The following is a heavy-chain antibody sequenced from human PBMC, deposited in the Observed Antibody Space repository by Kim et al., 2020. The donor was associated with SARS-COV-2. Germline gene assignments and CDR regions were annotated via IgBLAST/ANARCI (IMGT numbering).Heavy chain of an antibody. V-gene: IGHV1-2*02. D-gene: IGHD2-2*02. Sequence: ASVKVSCKASGYTFTGYYMHWVRQAPGQGLEWMGWINPNSGGTNYAQKFQGRVTMTRDTSISTAYMELSRLRSDDTAVYYCARAVVVVPAAIQKVNWFDPWGQGTLVTVSS. CDR1: GYTFTGYY. J-gene: IGHJ5*02. CDR3: ARAVVVVPAAIQKVNWFDP. CDR2: INPNSGGT.